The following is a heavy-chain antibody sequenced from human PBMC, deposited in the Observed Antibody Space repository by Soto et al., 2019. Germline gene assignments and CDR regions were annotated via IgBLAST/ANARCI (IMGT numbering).Heavy chain of an antibody. D-gene: IGHD1-26*01. Sequence: SETLSLTCAVSGGSISSSNWWSWVRQPPGKGLEWIGHIFYSGSTNYNPALKSRVTISVDTSKSQFSLKLTSVTAVDTAVYYCARREIQGPIDYWGQGTLVTVSS. V-gene: IGHV4-4*02. CDR3: ARREIQGPIDY. CDR1: GGSISSSNW. CDR2: IFYSGST. J-gene: IGHJ4*02.